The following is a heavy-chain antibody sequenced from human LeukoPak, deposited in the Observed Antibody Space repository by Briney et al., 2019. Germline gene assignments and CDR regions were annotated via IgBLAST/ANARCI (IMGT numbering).Heavy chain of an antibody. J-gene: IGHJ4*02. D-gene: IGHD5-18*01. Sequence: ASVKVSCKASGYKFTAYYIHWVRQAPRQGLEWMGWINPNTGGTNYAQNLQGRVTMTRDTSISTAYMELSSLRSEDTAVYYCARGARKSLIQLWSYYFDYWGQGTLVTVSS. CDR2: INPNTGGT. V-gene: IGHV1-2*02. CDR1: GYKFTAYY. CDR3: ARGARKSLIQLWSYYFDY.